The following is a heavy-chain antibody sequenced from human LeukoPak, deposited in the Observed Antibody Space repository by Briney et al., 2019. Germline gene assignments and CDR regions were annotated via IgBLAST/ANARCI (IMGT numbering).Heavy chain of an antibody. CDR1: GFTFSSYA. CDR3: AKAVLRFLEWLYPLGY. V-gene: IGHV3-23*01. Sequence: PGGSLRLSYAASGFTFSSYAMSWVRRAPGKGLEWVSVISGSGGSTYYADSVKGRFTISRDNSKNTLYLQMNSLRAEDTAVYYCAKAVLRFLEWLYPLGYWGQGTLVTVSS. CDR2: ISGSGGST. D-gene: IGHD3-3*01. J-gene: IGHJ4*02.